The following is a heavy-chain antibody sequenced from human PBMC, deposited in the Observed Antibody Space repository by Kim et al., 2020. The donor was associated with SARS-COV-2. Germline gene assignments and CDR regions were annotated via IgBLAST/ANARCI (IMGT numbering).Heavy chain of an antibody. CDR3: ARLPDINGWPFDY. V-gene: IGHV4-59*08. J-gene: IGHJ4*02. CDR1: GASVGSDY. CDR2: IFYTGKT. Sequence: SETLSLTCTVSGASVGSDYWTWIRQPPGRGLEWIGYIFYTGKTSYNPSLKSRVSLSLDTSRNQFSMKLHSVTAADPAVCFCARLPDINGWPFDYWAQGTLVTVSS. D-gene: IGHD6-19*01.